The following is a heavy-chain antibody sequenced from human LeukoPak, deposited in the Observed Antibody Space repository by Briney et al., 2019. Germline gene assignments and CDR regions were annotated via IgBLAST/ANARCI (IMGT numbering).Heavy chain of an antibody. CDR1: GFSFSNYG. Sequence: GRSLRLSCAASGFSFSNYGMHWVRQAPGKGLEWVAVISSDGSNEYCADSVKGRFTISRDNSKNTLYLQMDSLRAEDTAVYYCASLGYCSGGSCYKSESYYYYGMDVWGKGTTVTVSS. D-gene: IGHD2-15*01. CDR3: ASLGYCSGGSCYKSESYYYYGMDV. CDR2: ISSDGSNE. J-gene: IGHJ6*04. V-gene: IGHV3-30*03.